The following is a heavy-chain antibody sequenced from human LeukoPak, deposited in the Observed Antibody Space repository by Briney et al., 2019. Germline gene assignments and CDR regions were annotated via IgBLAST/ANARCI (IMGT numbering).Heavy chain of an antibody. CDR1: GYTFTSYG. J-gene: IGHJ6*03. V-gene: IGHV1-18*01. Sequence: ASVKVSCKASGYTFTSYGISWVRQAPGQGLEWMGWISAYSANTDYAQKLQGRVTMTTDTSTSTAYMELSSLRSEDTALYYCAGAPYGVYSGDYYYYYMNVWGTGTTVTVSS. CDR2: ISAYSANT. CDR3: AGAPYGVYSGDYYYYYMNV. D-gene: IGHD4-17*01.